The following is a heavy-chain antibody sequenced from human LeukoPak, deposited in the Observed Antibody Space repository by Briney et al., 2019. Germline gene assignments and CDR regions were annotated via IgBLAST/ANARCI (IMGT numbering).Heavy chain of an antibody. CDR3: ARVLMPYDILTGSFNY. D-gene: IGHD3-9*01. V-gene: IGHV3-30*04. CDR1: GFTFSSYA. CDR2: ISYDGSNK. J-gene: IGHJ4*02. Sequence: GRSLRLSCAASGFTFSSYAMHWVRQAPGKGLEWVAVISYDGSNKYYADSVKGRFTISRDNSKNTLYLQMNSLRAEDTAVYYCARVLMPYDILTGSFNYWGQGTLVTVSS.